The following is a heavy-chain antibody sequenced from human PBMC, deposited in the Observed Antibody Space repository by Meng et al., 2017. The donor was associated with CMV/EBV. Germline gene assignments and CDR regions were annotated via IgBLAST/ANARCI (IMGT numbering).Heavy chain of an antibody. CDR3: GDVTAALP. V-gene: IGHV3-72*01. CDR2: IRNKPKSYTT. D-gene: IGHD2-21*02. CDR1: GFTCSAHY. Sequence: LSCTASGFTCSAHYMDWVRQAPGKGLEWIAHIRNKPKSYTTEYAASVEGRFTISRDDSKSSVYLQMNSLKTEDTAVYFCGDVTAALPWGQGTLVTVSS. J-gene: IGHJ5*02.